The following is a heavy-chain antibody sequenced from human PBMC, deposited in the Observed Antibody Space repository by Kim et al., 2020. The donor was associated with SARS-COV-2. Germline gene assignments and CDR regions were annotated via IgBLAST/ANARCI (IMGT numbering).Heavy chain of an antibody. J-gene: IGHJ4*02. CDR3: ARGRLSSGYLFDY. Sequence: ADSVKGRFLISRDNSKNTLYLQMNSLRAEDTAVYYCARGRLSSGYLFDYWGQGTLVTVSS. V-gene: IGHV3-30*01. D-gene: IGHD3-22*01.